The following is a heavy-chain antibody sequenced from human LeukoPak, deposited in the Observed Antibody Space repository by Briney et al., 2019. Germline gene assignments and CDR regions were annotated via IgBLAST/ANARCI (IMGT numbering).Heavy chain of an antibody. V-gene: IGHV5-10-1*01. D-gene: IGHD2-2*02. CDR2: IDPSDSYT. CDR1: GYSFTSYW. Sequence: GESLKISCKGSGYSFTSYWISWVRQMPGKGLEWMGRIDPSDSYTNYSPSLQGHVTISVDTSKNQFSLKLSSVTAADTAVYYCARGRGYCSSTSCYSVLPPDYWGQGTLVTVSS. CDR3: ARGRGYCSSTSCYSVLPPDY. J-gene: IGHJ4*02.